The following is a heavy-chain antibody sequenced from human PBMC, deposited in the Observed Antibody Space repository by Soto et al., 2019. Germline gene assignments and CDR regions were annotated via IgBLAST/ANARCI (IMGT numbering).Heavy chain of an antibody. CDR2: INAGNGNT. D-gene: IGHD2-2*01. CDR1: GYTFTSYA. Sequence: QVQLVQSGAEVKKPGASVKVSCKASGYTFTSYAMHWVRQAPGQRLEWMGWINAGNGNTKYSQKCQGRVTMTRDTSASTAYMELSSLRSEDTAVYYCARDGRYCSSTSCSNYYYYYYMDVWGKGTTVTVSS. J-gene: IGHJ6*03. V-gene: IGHV1-3*01. CDR3: ARDGRYCSSTSCSNYYYYYYMDV.